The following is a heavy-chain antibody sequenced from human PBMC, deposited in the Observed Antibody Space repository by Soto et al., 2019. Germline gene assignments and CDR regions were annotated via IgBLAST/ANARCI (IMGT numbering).Heavy chain of an antibody. CDR3: ARITMVRGVVFDP. Sequence: QVQLQESGPGLVKPSQTLSLTCTVSGGSISSGDYYWSWNRQPPGKGLEWIGYTYYSGSTYYNPSLKSRVTISVDTSKNQFSLKLSSVTAADTAVYYCARITMVRGVVFDPWGQGTLVTVSS. CDR2: TYYSGST. V-gene: IGHV4-30-4*01. J-gene: IGHJ5*02. CDR1: GGSISSGDYY. D-gene: IGHD3-10*01.